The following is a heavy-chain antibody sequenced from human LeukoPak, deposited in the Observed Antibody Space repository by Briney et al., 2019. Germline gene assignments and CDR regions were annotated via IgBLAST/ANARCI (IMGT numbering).Heavy chain of an antibody. D-gene: IGHD3-22*01. CDR1: GYTFTSYY. CDR2: INLSGGST. J-gene: IGHJ4*02. CDR3: ARDRYYYDSSGYQPLDY. Sequence: ASVKVSCTASGYTFTSYYMHWVRQAPGQGLEWMGIINLSGGSTSYAQKFQGRVTMTRDTSTSTVYMELSSLRSEDTAVYYCARDRYYYDSSGYQPLDYWGQGTLVTVSS. V-gene: IGHV1-46*01.